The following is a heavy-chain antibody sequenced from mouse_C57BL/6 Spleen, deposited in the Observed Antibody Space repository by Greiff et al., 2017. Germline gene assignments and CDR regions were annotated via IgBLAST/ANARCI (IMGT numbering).Heavy chain of an antibody. CDR2: IDPSDSYT. V-gene: IGHV1-69*01. Sequence: VQLQQPGAELVMPGASVKLSCKASGYTFTSYWMHWVKQRPGQGLEWIGEIDPSDSYTNYNQKFKGKSTLTVDKSSSTAYMQLSSLTSEDSAVYYCASRWETFAYWGQGTLVTVSA. D-gene: IGHD2-3*01. CDR3: ASRWETFAY. CDR1: GYTFTSYW. J-gene: IGHJ3*01.